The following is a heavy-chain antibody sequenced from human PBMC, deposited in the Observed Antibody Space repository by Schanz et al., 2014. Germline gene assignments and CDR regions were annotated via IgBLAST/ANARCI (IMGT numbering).Heavy chain of an antibody. J-gene: IGHJ4*02. Sequence: QVHLVQSGAEVKRPGASVKVSCKASEYSFTSYSMHWVRQAPGQRLEWKGWINTGSGDTKYSQNFQGRVTITRDTSASTAYMELSSLRSEDTAVYSCARGIGGYGANNYFDYWGQGTLVTVSS. V-gene: IGHV1-3*04. CDR2: INTGSGDT. CDR3: ARGIGGYGANNYFDY. D-gene: IGHD5-12*01. CDR1: EYSFTSYS.